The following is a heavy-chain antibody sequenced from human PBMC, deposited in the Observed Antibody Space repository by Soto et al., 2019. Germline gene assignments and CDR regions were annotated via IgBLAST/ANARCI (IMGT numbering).Heavy chain of an antibody. J-gene: IGHJ4*02. D-gene: IGHD3-22*01. V-gene: IGHV3-30*04. CDR3: ARDPTRPYYYDSSGYPNHFDY. CDR2: IAYDGRNK. CDR1: GFTFSSYA. Sequence: GGSLRLSCAASGFTFSSYAMHWVRQAPGKGLEWVAVIAYDGRNKYYADSVKGRFTISRDNSKNTLYLQMNSLRIEDTAVYYCARDPTRPYYYDSSGYPNHFDYWGQGPLVTVSS.